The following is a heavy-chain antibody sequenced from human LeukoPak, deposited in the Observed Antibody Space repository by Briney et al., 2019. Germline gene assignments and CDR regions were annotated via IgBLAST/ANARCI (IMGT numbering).Heavy chain of an antibody. J-gene: IGHJ4*02. CDR2: INSDGSST. CDR3: ARAMRGYSLVDY. CDR1: GFTFSSYW. D-gene: IGHD5-18*01. V-gene: IGHV3-74*01. Sequence: GGSLRLSCAASGFTFSSYWMHWVRQAPGKGLVWVSRINSDGSSTSYADSVKGRFTISRDNAKNTLYLQMNSLRAEDTAVYYCARAMRGYSLVDYWGQGTLVTVSS.